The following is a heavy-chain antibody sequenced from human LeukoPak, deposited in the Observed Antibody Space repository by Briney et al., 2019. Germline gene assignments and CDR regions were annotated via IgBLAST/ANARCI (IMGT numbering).Heavy chain of an antibody. Sequence: ASVKVSCKASGDTFTGYYMHWVRQAPGQGLEWMGWINPNSGGTNYAQKFQGRVTMTRDTSISTAYMELSRLRSDDTAVYCCAREGRTIFGVAKDYYYGMDVWGQGTTVTVSS. J-gene: IGHJ6*02. D-gene: IGHD3-3*01. CDR1: GDTFTGYY. CDR3: AREGRTIFGVAKDYYYGMDV. CDR2: INPNSGGT. V-gene: IGHV1-2*02.